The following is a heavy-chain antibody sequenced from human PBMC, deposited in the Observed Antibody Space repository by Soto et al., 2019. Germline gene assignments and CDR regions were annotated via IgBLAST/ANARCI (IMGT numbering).Heavy chain of an antibody. D-gene: IGHD6-6*01. CDR3: ERDVLSSTSGDRRFAP. V-gene: IGHV1-18*01. J-gene: IGHJ5*02. Sequence: QVQLVQSGGEVKKPGASVRVSCKASGYTFNSYGISWVRQAPGQGLEWMGWLNTYNGNTNYAQKSQGRVSMTTDTSTSTAYLELRSLGSDDTAVYYCERDVLSSTSGDRRFAPWGQGTLVTVSS. CDR1: GYTFNSYG. CDR2: LNTYNGNT.